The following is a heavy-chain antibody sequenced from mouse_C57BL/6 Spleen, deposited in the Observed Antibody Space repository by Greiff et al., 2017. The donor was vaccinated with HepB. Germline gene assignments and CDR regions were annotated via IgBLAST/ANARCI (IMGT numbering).Heavy chain of an antibody. D-gene: IGHD4-1*01. V-gene: IGHV1-55*01. CDR3: ARSSLTGNYAMDY. CDR1: GYTFTSYW. CDR2: IYPGSGST. J-gene: IGHJ4*01. Sequence: VQLQQPGAELVKPGASVKMSCKASGYTFTSYWITWVKQRPGQGLEWIGDIYPGSGSTNYNEKFKSKATLTVDTSSSTAYMQLSSLTSEDSAVYYCARSSLTGNYAMDYWGQGTSVTVSS.